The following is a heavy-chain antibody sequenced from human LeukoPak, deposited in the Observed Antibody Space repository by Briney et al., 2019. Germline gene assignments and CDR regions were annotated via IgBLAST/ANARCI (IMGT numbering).Heavy chain of an antibody. CDR2: ITGSGGTT. V-gene: IGHV3-23*01. J-gene: IGHJ4*02. CDR3: MSKPILRGADY. CDR1: GLSFRSRG. D-gene: IGHD5/OR15-5a*01. Sequence: GGSLRLSCTVSGLSFRSRGFHWVRQAPGKGLDWVSSITGSGGTTFYADSVKGRFSISRDDSKNTLYLQMRSLRVDDTAFYYCMSKPILRGADYWGQGSLVTVSS.